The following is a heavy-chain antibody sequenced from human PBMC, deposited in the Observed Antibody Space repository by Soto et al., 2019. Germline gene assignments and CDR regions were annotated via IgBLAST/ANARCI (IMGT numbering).Heavy chain of an antibody. CDR1: GFAFNNYG. J-gene: IGHJ4*02. D-gene: IGHD2-2*01. Sequence: GGSLRLSCTVSGFAFNNYGINWVRQAPGKGLEWVSSISKSDYTYYSDSVKGRFTISRDNAKNSVSLQMNTLRVEDMAVYYCAREDSIIIPAVSDFWGQGTLDTVSS. V-gene: IGHV3-21*01. CDR2: ISKSDYT. CDR3: AREDSIIIPAVSDF.